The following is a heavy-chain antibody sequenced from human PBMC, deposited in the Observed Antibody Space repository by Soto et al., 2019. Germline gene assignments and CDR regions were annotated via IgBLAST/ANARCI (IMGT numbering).Heavy chain of an antibody. J-gene: IGHJ4*02. V-gene: IGHV3-64*01. D-gene: IGHD6-19*01. CDR1: GFTFSSYA. CDR3: ARARYSSDWLPFEY. Sequence: GGSLRLSCAASGFTFSSYAIHWVRQAPGKGLEFVSAISSNGDNTYYANSVKGRFTISRDSSKNTLYLQMGSLRAEDMAVYYCARARYSSDWLPFEYWGQGTLVTV. CDR2: ISSNGDNT.